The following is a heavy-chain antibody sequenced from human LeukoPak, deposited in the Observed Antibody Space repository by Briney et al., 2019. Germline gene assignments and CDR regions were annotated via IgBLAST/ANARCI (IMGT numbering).Heavy chain of an antibody. J-gene: IGHJ5*02. Sequence: SVKVSCKASGGTFSSYAISWVRQAPGRGLEWMGGIIPIFGTANYAQKFQGRVTITADESTSTAYMELSSLRSEDTAVYYCARGLGCSSTSCPPNWFDPWGQGTLVTASS. CDR3: ARGLGCSSTSCPPNWFDP. D-gene: IGHD2-2*01. CDR1: GGTFSSYA. V-gene: IGHV1-69*01. CDR2: IIPIFGTA.